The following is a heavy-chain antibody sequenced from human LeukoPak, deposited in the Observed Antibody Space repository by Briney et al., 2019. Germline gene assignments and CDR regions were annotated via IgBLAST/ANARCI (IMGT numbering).Heavy chain of an antibody. V-gene: IGHV4-34*01. Sequence: SETLSLTCAVYGGSFSGHYWSWIRQPPGKGLEWIGEINHSGSTNYNPSLKSRVTISVDTSKNQFSLKLSSVTAADTAVYYCAPRGDYYDSSGYYYPDYWGQGTLVTVSS. J-gene: IGHJ4*02. CDR2: INHSGST. CDR3: APRGDYYDSSGYYYPDY. D-gene: IGHD3-22*01. CDR1: GGSFSGHY.